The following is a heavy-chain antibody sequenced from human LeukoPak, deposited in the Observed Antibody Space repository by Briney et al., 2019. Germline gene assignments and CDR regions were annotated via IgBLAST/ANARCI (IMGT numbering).Heavy chain of an antibody. CDR2: INTNTGNP. D-gene: IGHD3-22*01. CDR3: ARGYRTYYYDSSGNPYFDY. CDR1: GYTFTSYA. J-gene: IGHJ4*02. V-gene: IGHV7-4-1*02. Sequence: ASVKVSCKASGYTFTSYAMNWVRQAPGQGLEWMGWINTNTGNPTYAQGFTGRFVFSLDTSVSTAYLQISSLKAEDTAVYYCARGYRTYYYDSSGNPYFDYWGQGTLVTVSS.